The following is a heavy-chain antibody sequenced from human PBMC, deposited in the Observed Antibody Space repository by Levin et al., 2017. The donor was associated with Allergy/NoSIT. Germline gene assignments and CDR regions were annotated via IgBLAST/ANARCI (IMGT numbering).Heavy chain of an antibody. J-gene: IGHJ4*02. CDR3: VRGMPLDGYFDY. CDR2: TYKDETT. CDR1: GFNIRTFY. D-gene: IGHD1-1*01. Sequence: GESLKISCAASGFNIRTFYMSWVRQAPGKGLEWVSVTYKDETTYYTDSVKGRFSISRDNFNNTVHLQMNSLRAEDTAVYYCVRGMPLDGYFDYWGQGTLVTVSS. V-gene: IGHV3-53*01.